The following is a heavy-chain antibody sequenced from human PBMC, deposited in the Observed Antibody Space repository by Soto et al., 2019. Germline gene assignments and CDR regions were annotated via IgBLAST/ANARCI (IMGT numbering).Heavy chain of an antibody. CDR2: ISSSGSTI. CDR3: ARDRRNWNYVSAEYFQH. CDR1: GFTFSSYE. J-gene: IGHJ1*01. Sequence: EVQLVESGGGLVQPGGSLRLSCAASGFTFSSYEMNWVRQAPGKGLEWVSYISSSGSTIYYADSVKGRFTISRDNAKNSLYLQMNSLRAEDTAVYYCARDRRNWNYVSAEYFQHWGQGTLVTVSS. D-gene: IGHD1-7*01. V-gene: IGHV3-48*03.